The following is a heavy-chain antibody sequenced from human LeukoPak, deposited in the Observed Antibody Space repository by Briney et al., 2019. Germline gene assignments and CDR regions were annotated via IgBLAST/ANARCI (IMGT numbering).Heavy chain of an antibody. J-gene: IGHJ4*02. V-gene: IGHV3-33*01. CDR3: ARALNYGDYGIFDY. D-gene: IGHD4-17*01. CDR1: GFTFSSYG. Sequence: GGSLRLSCAASGFTFSSYGMHWVRQAPGKGLAWVAVIWYDGSNKNYADSVKGRFPISRDNSKNTLYLQMNRLRAEDTAVYYCARALNYGDYGIFDYWGQGTLVTVSS. CDR2: IWYDGSNK.